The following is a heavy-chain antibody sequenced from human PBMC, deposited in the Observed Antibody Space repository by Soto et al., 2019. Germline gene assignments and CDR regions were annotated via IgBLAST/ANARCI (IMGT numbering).Heavy chain of an antibody. J-gene: IGHJ5*02. D-gene: IGHD3-10*01. CDR3: ARDRHYYGSGSPDSNWFDP. CDR2: IIPIFGTA. CDR1: GGTFSSYA. V-gene: IGHV1-69*13. Sequence: SVKVSCKASGGTFSSYAISWVRQAPGQGLEWMGGIIPIFGTANYAQKFQGRVTITADESTSTAYMELSSLRSEDTAVYYCARDRHYYGSGSPDSNWFDPWGQGTLVTVSS.